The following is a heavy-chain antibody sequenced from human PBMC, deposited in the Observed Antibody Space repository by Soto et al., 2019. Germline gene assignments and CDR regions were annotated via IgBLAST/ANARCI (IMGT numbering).Heavy chain of an antibody. V-gene: IGHV4-34*01. J-gene: IGHJ6*03. CDR3: AREWFAGTGYYMDV. D-gene: IGHD3-9*01. CDR2: THHSGST. CDR1: GGSLSGNY. Sequence: SETLSLTCTVYGGSLSGNYWGWIRQPPGKGLEWIGETHHSGSTAYNPSLKSRVTISVDTSKNQFSLKLSSVTAADTAVYYCAREWFAGTGYYMDVWGKGTTVTVSS.